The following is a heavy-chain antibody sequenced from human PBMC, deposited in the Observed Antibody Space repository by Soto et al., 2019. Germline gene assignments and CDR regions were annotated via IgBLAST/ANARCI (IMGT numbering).Heavy chain of an antibody. CDR3: AQLSYGSGSLFYFDS. CDR2: INAGNGNT. V-gene: IGHV1-3*01. Sequence: ASGKVSCQGSGYTFTSYGMHWVRQAPGQRLEWMGWINAGNGNTKYSQKFQGRVTITRDTSASTAYMELSSLRSEDTAVYYCAQLSYGSGSLFYFDSWGQGTLVTVSS. D-gene: IGHD3-10*01. CDR1: GYTFTSYG. J-gene: IGHJ4*02.